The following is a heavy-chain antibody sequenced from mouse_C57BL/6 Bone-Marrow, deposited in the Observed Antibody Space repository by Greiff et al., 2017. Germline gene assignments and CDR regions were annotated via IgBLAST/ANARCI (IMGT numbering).Heavy chain of an antibody. V-gene: IGHV1-26*01. CDR3: ARYYYGSSYSAMDY. D-gene: IGHD1-1*01. CDR2: INPNNGGT. J-gene: IGHJ4*01. CDR1: GYTFTDYY. Sequence: VQLQQSGPELVKPGASVKISCKASGYTFTDYYMNWVKQSPGKSLEWIGDINPNNGGTSYNQKFKGKATLTVDKSSSTAYMELRSLTSDDSAVYYCARYYYGSSYSAMDYWGQGTSVTVSS.